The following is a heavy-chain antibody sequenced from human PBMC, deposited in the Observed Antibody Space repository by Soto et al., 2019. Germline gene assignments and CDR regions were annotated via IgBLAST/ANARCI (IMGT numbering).Heavy chain of an antibody. CDR3: ARAGYGLNYYYYYMDV. Sequence: QVQLVQSGAEVKKPGASVKVSCKASGYTFTSYDINWVRQATGQGLEWMGWMNPNSGNTGYAQKFQGRVTMTRNTSISTAYMGLSSLRSEDTAVYYCARAGYGLNYYYYYMDVWGKGTTVTVSS. CDR2: MNPNSGNT. J-gene: IGHJ6*03. CDR1: GYTFTSYD. V-gene: IGHV1-8*01. D-gene: IGHD5-18*01.